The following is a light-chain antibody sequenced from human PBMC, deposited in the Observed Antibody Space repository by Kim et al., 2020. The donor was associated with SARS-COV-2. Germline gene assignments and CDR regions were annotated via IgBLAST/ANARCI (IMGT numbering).Light chain of an antibody. CDR3: QQYGNWLWT. Sequence: EIVMTQSPATLSVSPGETVTLSCRASQNIRSSVAWYQHQPGQAPRLLIYGASTRAAGVPARFSGSGSGTEFSLTIYTLQSEDFAVYYCQQYGNWLWTLGQGTKLEI. V-gene: IGKV3-15*01. CDR1: QNIRSS. J-gene: IGKJ1*01. CDR2: GAS.